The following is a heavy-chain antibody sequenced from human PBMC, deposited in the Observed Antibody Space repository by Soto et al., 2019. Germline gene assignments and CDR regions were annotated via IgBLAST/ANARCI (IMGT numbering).Heavy chain of an antibody. CDR3: ASPNYYDSSGRGAFDI. V-gene: IGHV1-18*04. CDR2: ISAYNGNT. D-gene: IGHD3-22*01. CDR1: GYTFTSYG. J-gene: IGHJ3*02. Sequence: ASVKVSCKASGYTFTSYGISWVRQAPGQGLEWMGWISAYNGNTNYAQKLQGRVTMTTDTSTSTAYMELRSLRSDDTAVYYCASPNYYDSSGRGAFDIWGQVTMVTVSS.